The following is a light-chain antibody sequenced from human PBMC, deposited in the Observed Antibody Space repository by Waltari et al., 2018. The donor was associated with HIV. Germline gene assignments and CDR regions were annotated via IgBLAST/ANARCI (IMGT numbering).Light chain of an antibody. CDR3: QQYDHLPIT. CDR1: QDISNF. CDR2: DAS. V-gene: IGKV1-33*01. Sequence: DIQMTQSPSSLSASVGDRVTITCQASQDISNFLNCFQHKPGKAPKLLIYDASSLETGVPSRFSGSASGTYFTLTISSLQPEDIATYFCQQYDHLPITFGQGTRLEIK. J-gene: IGKJ5*01.